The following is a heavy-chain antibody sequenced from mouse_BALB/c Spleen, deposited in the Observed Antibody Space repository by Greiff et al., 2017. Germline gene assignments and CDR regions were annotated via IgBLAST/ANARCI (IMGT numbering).Heavy chain of an antibody. D-gene: IGHD1-1*01. V-gene: IGHV1-69*02. CDR1: GYTFTSYW. CDR2: IDPSDSYT. Sequence: QVQLQQSGAELVKPGASVTLSCTASGYTFTSYWMHWVKQRPGQGLEWIGEIDPSDSYTNYNQKFKGKATLTVDKSSSTAYMQLSSLTSEDSAVYYCARPIYYYGSSYFDYWGQGTTLTVSS. J-gene: IGHJ2*01. CDR3: ARPIYYYGSSYFDY.